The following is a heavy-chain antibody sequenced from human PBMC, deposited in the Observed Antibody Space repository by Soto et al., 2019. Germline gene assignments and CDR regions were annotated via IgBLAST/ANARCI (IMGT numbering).Heavy chain of an antibody. CDR1: GFTFSSYA. J-gene: IGHJ4*02. D-gene: IGHD1-26*01. CDR3: ASGGSGSYYDY. Sequence: EVQLLESGGGLVQPGGSLRLSCAASGFTFSSYAMRWVRQAPVKGLEWVSAISGSGGSTYYADSVKGRFTISRDNSKNTLYLQMNRVRAEDTAVYYCASGGSGSYYDYWGQGTLVTVSS. V-gene: IGHV3-23*01. CDR2: ISGSGGST.